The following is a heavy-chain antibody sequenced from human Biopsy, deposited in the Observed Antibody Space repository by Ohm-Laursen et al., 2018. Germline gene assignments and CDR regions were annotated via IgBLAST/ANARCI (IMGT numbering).Heavy chain of an antibody. J-gene: IGHJ4*02. D-gene: IGHD3-9*01. CDR2: ITSSGAST. V-gene: IGHV3-23*01. CDR1: GFTFSTYA. CDR3: AKVSSTILSSFDY. Sequence: SLRLSCSASGFTFSTYAMSWVRQAPGKGLEWVSSITSSGASTDFADSVKGRFTISRVNSKNTLYLQMNSLRAEDTAVYYCAKVSSTILSSFDYWGQGTLVIVSS.